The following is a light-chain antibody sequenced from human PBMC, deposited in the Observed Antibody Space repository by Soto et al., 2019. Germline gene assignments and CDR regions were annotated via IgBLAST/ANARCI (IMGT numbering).Light chain of an antibody. CDR1: QIVSSY. CDR2: DAS. CDR3: QQRSNWPRGST. V-gene: IGKV3-11*01. J-gene: IGKJ5*01. Sequence: EIVLTQSPATLSLSPGERATLSCRASQIVSSYLAWYQQKPGQAPRLLIYDASNRATGIPARFSGSGSGTDFTLTISSLEPEDFAVYYCQQRSNWPRGSTFGQGTRLEIK.